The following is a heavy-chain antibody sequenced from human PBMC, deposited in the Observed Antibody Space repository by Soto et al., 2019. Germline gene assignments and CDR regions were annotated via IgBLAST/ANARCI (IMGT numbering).Heavy chain of an antibody. J-gene: IGHJ6*02. CDR1: GYTVNDLS. CDR3: VKGGSRGRYYYYYGMDV. D-gene: IGHD1-26*01. V-gene: IGHV1-24*01. Sequence: GSSVKVSCKVLGYTVNDLSIHWVRQAPGKGLEWVGGFDPEHGEAVYAQKFEGRVTMTEETSTDTAYMELSNLRSEDTAVYYCVKGGSRGRYYYYYGMDVWG. CDR2: FDPEHGEA.